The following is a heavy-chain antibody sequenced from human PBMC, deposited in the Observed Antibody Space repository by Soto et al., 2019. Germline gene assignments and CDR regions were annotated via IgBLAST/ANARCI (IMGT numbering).Heavy chain of an antibody. CDR1: GFTFSSYA. D-gene: IGHD3-22*01. CDR2: ISASGGST. Sequence: QPGGSLRLSCAAWGFTFSSYAMTCVRQTPGKGLVWGAGISASGGSTYYADSAKGRFTISRDNSKNTLYLQMNSLRAEDTAVYYCAKVDDSSGSAPSDYWGQGT. J-gene: IGHJ4*02. V-gene: IGHV3-23*01. CDR3: AKVDDSSGSAPSDY.